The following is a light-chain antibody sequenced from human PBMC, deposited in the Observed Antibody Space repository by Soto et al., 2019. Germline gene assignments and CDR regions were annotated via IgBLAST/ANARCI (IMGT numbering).Light chain of an antibody. CDR3: ASWDDSLNGWV. J-gene: IGLJ3*02. Sequence: QLVLTQPPSASGTPGQRVTISCSGSSSNIGGNTGNWYQQLPGMAPKLLIYSNNQRPSGVPDRFSGSKSGTSASLAISGLQSDDEADYYCASWDDSLNGWVFGGGTKVTVL. V-gene: IGLV1-44*01. CDR1: SSNIGGNT. CDR2: SNN.